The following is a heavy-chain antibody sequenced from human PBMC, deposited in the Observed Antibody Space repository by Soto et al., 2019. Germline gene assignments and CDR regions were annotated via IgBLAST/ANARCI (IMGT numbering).Heavy chain of an antibody. Sequence: EVQLLESGGGLVQPGGSLRLSCAASGFTLSIYAMTWVRQAPGKGLEWVSSINTNGGSTFYADSVKGRVTISRDHSENTVYLQMNSLRVEDTAIYYCAKDPRVGASAAEYFQHWGQGTLVSVSS. CDR3: AKDPRVGASAAEYFQH. V-gene: IGHV3-23*01. CDR1: GFTLSIYA. CDR2: INTNGGST. J-gene: IGHJ1*01. D-gene: IGHD1-26*01.